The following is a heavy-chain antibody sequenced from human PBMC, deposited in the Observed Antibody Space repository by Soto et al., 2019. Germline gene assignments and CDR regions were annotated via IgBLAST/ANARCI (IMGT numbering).Heavy chain of an antibody. CDR1: GFTFSGSA. V-gene: IGHV3-73*01. J-gene: IGHJ4*02. CDR2: IRTKAKSYAT. D-gene: IGHD3-9*01. CDR3: TRLMDVLTGYDY. Sequence: GGSLRLSCAASGFTFSGSAMHWVRQASGKGLEWVGRIRTKAKSYATAYAASVKGRFTISRDDSQNTAYLQMNSLKTEDTAVYYCTRLMDVLTGYDYWGQGTLVTVSS.